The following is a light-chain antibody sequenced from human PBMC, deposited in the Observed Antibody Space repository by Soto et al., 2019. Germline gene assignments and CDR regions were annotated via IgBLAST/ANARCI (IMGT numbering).Light chain of an antibody. CDR3: QQRSNWPRT. Sequence: EIGLTQSAGTLSFSAGERVTLSWRASQSVRSGFLAWFQQKPGQAPRRLIYDASNRATGIPARFSGSGYGTDFNLTISSLEPEDFAVYYCQQRSNWPRTFGQGTKVDIK. J-gene: IGKJ1*01. V-gene: IGKV3-11*01. CDR1: QSVRSGF. CDR2: DAS.